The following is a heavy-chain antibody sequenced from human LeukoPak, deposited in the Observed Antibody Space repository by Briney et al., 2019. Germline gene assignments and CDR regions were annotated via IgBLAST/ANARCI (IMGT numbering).Heavy chain of an antibody. CDR3: ARVFLGYCSGGSCYCDLGYYYMDV. V-gene: IGHV4-38-2*01. D-gene: IGHD2-15*01. Sequence: PSETLSLTCAVSGYSISSGYYWGWIRQPPGKGLEWIGSIYHSGSTYYNPSLKSRVTISVDTSKNQFSLKLSSVTAADTAVYYCARVFLGYCSGGSCYCDLGYYYMDVWGKGTTVTVSS. J-gene: IGHJ6*03. CDR1: GYSISSGYY. CDR2: IYHSGST.